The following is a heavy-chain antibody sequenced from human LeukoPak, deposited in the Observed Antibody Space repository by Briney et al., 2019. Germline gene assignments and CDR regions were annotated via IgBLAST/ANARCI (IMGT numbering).Heavy chain of an antibody. J-gene: IGHJ5*02. D-gene: IGHD6-19*01. Sequence: SETLSLTCTVSGGSISSSSYYWGWIRQPPGKGLEWIGSIYYSGSTYYNPSLKSRVTISVDTSKNQFSLKLSSVTAADTAVYYCARDFSLAVAAINWFDPWGQGTLVTVSS. V-gene: IGHV4-39*02. CDR2: IYYSGST. CDR3: ARDFSLAVAAINWFDP. CDR1: GGSISSSSYY.